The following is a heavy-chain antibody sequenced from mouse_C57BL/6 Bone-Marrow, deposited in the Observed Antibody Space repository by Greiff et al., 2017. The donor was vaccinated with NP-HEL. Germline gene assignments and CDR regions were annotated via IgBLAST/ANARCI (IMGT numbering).Heavy chain of an antibody. J-gene: IGHJ4*01. CDR1: GFTFSSYT. Sequence: DVKLVESGGGLVKPGGSLKLSCAASGFTFSSYTMSWVRQTPEKRLEWVATISGGGGNTYYPDSVKGRFTISRDNAKNTLYLQMSSLGSEDTALYYCARRGRGAMDYWGQGTSVTVSS. D-gene: IGHD3-3*01. CDR3: ARRGRGAMDY. V-gene: IGHV5-9*01. CDR2: ISGGGGNT.